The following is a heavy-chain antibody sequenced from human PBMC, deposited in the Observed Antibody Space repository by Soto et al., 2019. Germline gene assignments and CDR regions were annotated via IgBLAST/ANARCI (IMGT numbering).Heavy chain of an antibody. J-gene: IGHJ4*02. CDR1: GFTFISYA. CDR2: ISGSGGST. V-gene: IGHV3-23*01. Sequence: GGSLRLSCAASGFTFISYAMSWIRQAPGKGLEWVSAISGSGGSTYYADSVKGRFTISRDNSKNTLYLQMNSLRAEDTAVYYCAKDRAMIKFGGVIVKGPQPIDYWGQGTLVTVS. D-gene: IGHD3-16*02. CDR3: AKDRAMIKFGGVIVKGPQPIDY.